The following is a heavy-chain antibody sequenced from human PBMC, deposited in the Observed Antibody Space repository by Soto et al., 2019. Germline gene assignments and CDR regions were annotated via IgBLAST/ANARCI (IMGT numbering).Heavy chain of an antibody. Sequence: ASVKVSCKASGYTFTSYGISWVRQAPGQGLEWMGWISAYNGNTNYAQKLQGRVTMTTDTSISTAYMELSRLRSDDTAVYYCARDRPSCSGGSCYSDDAFDIWGQGTMVTVSS. J-gene: IGHJ3*02. CDR1: GYTFTSYG. CDR2: ISAYNGNT. CDR3: ARDRPSCSGGSCYSDDAFDI. V-gene: IGHV1-18*01. D-gene: IGHD2-15*01.